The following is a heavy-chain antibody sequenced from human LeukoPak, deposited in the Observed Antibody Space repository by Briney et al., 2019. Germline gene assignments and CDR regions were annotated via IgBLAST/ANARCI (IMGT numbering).Heavy chain of an antibody. CDR2: ISYDGSNK. CDR1: GFTFSSYG. J-gene: IGHJ5*02. V-gene: IGHV3-30*19. CDR3: ARESRQWLVLSWFDP. Sequence: PGGSLRLSCAASGFTFSSYGMHWVRQAPGKGLEWVAVISYDGSNKYYADSVKGRFTISRDNSKNTLYLQMNSLRAEDTAVYYCARESRQWLVLSWFDPWGQGTLVTVSS. D-gene: IGHD6-19*01.